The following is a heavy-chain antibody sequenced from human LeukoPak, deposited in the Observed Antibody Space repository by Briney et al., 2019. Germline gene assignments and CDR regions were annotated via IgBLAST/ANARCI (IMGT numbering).Heavy chain of an antibody. Sequence: GGSLRLSCAASGFTFSSNWMRWVRQAPGKGREWVLAISGSGGRTYYAHSVKGRFTISRDNSKNPLYLQMNSLRAEDTAVYFCARDADSTGYYHEAFDIWGQGTMVTVSS. CDR3: ARDADSTGYYHEAFDI. J-gene: IGHJ3*02. V-gene: IGHV3-23*01. CDR1: GFTFSSNW. CDR2: ISGSGGRT. D-gene: IGHD3-9*01.